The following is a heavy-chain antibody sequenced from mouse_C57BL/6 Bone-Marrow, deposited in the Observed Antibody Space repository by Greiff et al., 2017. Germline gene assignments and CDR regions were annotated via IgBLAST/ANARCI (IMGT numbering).Heavy chain of an antibody. D-gene: IGHD1-3*01. CDR3: ARGKISGVREGY. CDR2: ISPGSGWT. V-gene: IGHV1-55*01. J-gene: IGHJ2*01. Sequence: QVKLKQPGAELVKPGASVKMSCTASGFTFTSYWITWVKQRPGQGLEWIGDISPGSGWTNYNEKLKSKATLPVDTSSSPAYMQLSSLTSEDSSVYYCARGKISGVREGYWGQGTTLTVAS. CDR1: GFTFTSYW.